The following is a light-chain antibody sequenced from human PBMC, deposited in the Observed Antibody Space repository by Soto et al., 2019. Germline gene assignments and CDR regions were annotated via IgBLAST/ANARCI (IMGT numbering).Light chain of an antibody. CDR1: SSDVGGYNY. V-gene: IGLV2-8*01. J-gene: IGLJ2*01. CDR3: SSYAGSNNVV. Sequence: QSVLSQPPSASGSPGQSVTISCTGTSSDVGGYNYVSWYQHHPGKAPKLMIYEVTKRPSGVPDRFSGSKSGNTASLTVSGLQAEDDSDYYCSSYAGSNNVVFGGGTKPTVL. CDR2: EVT.